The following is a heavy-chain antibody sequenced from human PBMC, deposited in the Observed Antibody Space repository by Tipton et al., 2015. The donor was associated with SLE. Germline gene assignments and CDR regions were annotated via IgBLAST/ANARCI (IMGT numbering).Heavy chain of an antibody. CDR3: APVVGNPGRPYEDY. Sequence: GSLRLSCAAFGINFNAAWMSWVRQPPGKGLEWVGRIKSKGSGGTTDYAAPVKGRFTISRDDSKNTFYLQMNNLKTEDTAVYYCAPVVGNPGRPYEDYWGQGMLVTVSS. CDR2: IKSKGSGGTT. D-gene: IGHD5-12*01. CDR1: GINFNAAW. J-gene: IGHJ4*02. V-gene: IGHV3-15*01.